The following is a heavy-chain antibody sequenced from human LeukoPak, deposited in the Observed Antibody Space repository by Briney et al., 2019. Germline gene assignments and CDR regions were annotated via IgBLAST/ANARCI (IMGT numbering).Heavy chain of an antibody. J-gene: IGHJ6*03. CDR2: MYHSGST. CDR3: ARQGGSSSPYYYYYMDV. D-gene: IGHD6-13*01. Sequence: PSETLSLTCAVSGYSISSGYYWGWFRQPPGKGLEWIGCMYHSGSTYYNPSLKSRVTISVDTSKNQFSLKLSSVTDADTAVYYCARQGGSSSPYYYYYMDVWGKGTTVTVSS. CDR1: GYSISSGYY. V-gene: IGHV4-38-2*01.